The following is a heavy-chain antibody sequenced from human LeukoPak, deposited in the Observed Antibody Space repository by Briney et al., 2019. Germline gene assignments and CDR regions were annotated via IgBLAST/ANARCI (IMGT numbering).Heavy chain of an antibody. CDR2: ISSSGGTYI. Sequence: GGSLRLSCAASGFTFSSYNMNWVRQAPGKGLEWVSSISSSGGTYIYYADSVKGRFTISRDNAKNSLNLQMNSLRAEDTAVYYCARVSVASVYWGQGTLVTVSS. D-gene: IGHD5-12*01. J-gene: IGHJ4*02. V-gene: IGHV3-21*01. CDR1: GFTFSSYN. CDR3: ARVSVASVY.